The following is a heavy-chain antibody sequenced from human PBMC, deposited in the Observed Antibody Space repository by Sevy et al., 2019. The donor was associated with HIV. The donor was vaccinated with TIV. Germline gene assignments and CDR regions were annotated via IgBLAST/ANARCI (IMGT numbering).Heavy chain of an antibody. CDR1: GFTFGDYA. CDR3: TSWPQQLVLKYFDY. V-gene: IGHV3-49*03. J-gene: IGHJ4*02. D-gene: IGHD6-13*01. CDR2: IRSKAYGGTT. Sequence: GGSLRLSCTASGFTFGDYAMSWFRQAPGKGLEWVGFIRSKAYGGTTEYAASVKGRFTISRDDSKSIAYLQMNSLKTEDTAVYYCTSWPQQLVLKYFDYWGQGTLVTVSS.